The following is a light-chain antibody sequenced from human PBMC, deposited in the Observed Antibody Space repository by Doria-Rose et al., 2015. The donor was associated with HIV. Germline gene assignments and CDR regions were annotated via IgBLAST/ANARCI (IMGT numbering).Light chain of an antibody. J-gene: IGKJ1*01. CDR1: QSFSSTY. CDR3: HQYGTSWT. V-gene: IGKV3-20*01. CDR2: DGS. Sequence: TQSPGTLSLSPGERATLSCRASQSFSSTYLARYQQKSGQAPSLLIYDGSTRATGIPDRFSASGSGTDFTLTINRLEPEDFALYYCHQYGTSWTFGQGTKVEI.